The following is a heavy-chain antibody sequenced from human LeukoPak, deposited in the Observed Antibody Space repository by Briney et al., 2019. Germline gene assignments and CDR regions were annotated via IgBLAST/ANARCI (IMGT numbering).Heavy chain of an antibody. CDR3: ARDNEWEPLDY. V-gene: IGHV4-39*07. CDR1: GGSISSSSYY. D-gene: IGHD1-26*01. CDR2: IYYSGST. Sequence: SETLSLTCTVPGGSISSSSYYWSWIRQPPGKGLEWIGSIYYSGSTYYNPSLKSRVTISVDTSKNQFSLKLSSVTAADTAVYYCARDNEWEPLDYWGQGTLVTVSS. J-gene: IGHJ4*02.